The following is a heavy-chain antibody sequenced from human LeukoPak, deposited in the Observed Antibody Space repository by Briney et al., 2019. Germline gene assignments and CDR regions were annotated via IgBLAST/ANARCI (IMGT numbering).Heavy chain of an antibody. CDR3: TTGPY. Sequence: GGSLRLSCAASGFTFTNAWMTWVRQAPGKGLEWFGRVKTKTDGWTTGYAAPVNGRFTISRDDSRSTLYLQMNSLKTEDTAVYYCTTGPYWGQGTLVTVSS. CDR2: VKTKTDGWTT. V-gene: IGHV3-15*01. J-gene: IGHJ4*02. CDR1: GFTFTNAW.